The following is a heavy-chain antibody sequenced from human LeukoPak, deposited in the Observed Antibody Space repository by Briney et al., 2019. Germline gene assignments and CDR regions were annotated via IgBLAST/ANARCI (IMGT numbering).Heavy chain of an antibody. V-gene: IGHV4-59*01. CDR2: IYYSGST. D-gene: IGHD1-26*01. CDR1: GGSISSYY. CDR3: ARAYSGSYSPFGY. Sequence: SETLSLTCTVSGGSISSYYWSWIRQPPGKGLEWIGYIYYSGSTNYNPSLKSRVTISVDTSKNQFSLKLSSVTAADTAVYYCARAYSGSYSPFGYWGQGTLVTVSS. J-gene: IGHJ4*02.